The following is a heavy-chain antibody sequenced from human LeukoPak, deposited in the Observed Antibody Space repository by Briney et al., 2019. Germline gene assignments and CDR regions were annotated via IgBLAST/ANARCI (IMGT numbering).Heavy chain of an antibody. CDR3: ARYCSSTNCYKGGFDP. D-gene: IGHD2-2*02. CDR1: GGSISSGGYY. Sequence: PSQTLSLTCTVSGGSISSGGYYWSWIRQHPGKGLEWIGYIYYSGSTYSNPSLKSRVTISVYTSKNQFSLNLSSVTAADTAVYYCARYCSSTNCYKGGFDPWGQGTLVTVSS. V-gene: IGHV4-31*03. J-gene: IGHJ5*02. CDR2: IYYSGST.